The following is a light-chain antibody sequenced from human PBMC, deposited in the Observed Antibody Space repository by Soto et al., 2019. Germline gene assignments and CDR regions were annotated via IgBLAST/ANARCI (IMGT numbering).Light chain of an antibody. CDR1: QSVGRN. J-gene: IGKJ2*01. CDR2: GTS. CDR3: QQYHNWPYT. Sequence: EIVMTQSPVALSVSPGERAALSCRASQSVGRNFAWYQQRPGQAPRVLIYGTSTRATGVPARFSGSGSGTDFTLTISSLQSEDFAVDYCQQYHNWPYTFGQGTRLEIK. V-gene: IGKV3-15*01.